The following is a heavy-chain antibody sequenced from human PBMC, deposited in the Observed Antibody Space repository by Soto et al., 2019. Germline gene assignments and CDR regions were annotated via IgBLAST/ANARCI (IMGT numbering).Heavy chain of an antibody. V-gene: IGHV1-3*01. CDR1: GYTFTSYA. CDR3: ARGSGYCTNGVCYLVEFSLFDP. D-gene: IGHD2-8*01. Sequence: ASVKVSCKASGYTFTSYAMHWVRQAPGQRLEWMGWINAGNGNTKYSQKFQGRVTITRDTSASTAYMELSSLRSEDTAVYYCARGSGYCTNGVCYLVEFSLFDPWGQGTLVTVSS. J-gene: IGHJ5*02. CDR2: INAGNGNT.